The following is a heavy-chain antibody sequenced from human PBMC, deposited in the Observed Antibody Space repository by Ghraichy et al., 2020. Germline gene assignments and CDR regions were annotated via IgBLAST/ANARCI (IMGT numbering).Heavy chain of an antibody. V-gene: IGHV3-23*01. CDR1: GFTFSSYA. CDR3: AKDGTYYYDSSTYPFDY. Sequence: GESLNISCAASGFTFSSYAMSWVRQAPGKGLEWVSAIRGSGDRTYYADSVKGRFTISRDNSKNTLFLQMSSLRAEDTAVYYCAKDGTYYYDSSTYPFDYWGQGTLVTVSS. J-gene: IGHJ4*02. CDR2: IRGSGDRT. D-gene: IGHD3-22*01.